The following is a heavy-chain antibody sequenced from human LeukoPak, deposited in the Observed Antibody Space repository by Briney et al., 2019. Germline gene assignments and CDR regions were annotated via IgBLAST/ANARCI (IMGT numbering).Heavy chain of an antibody. CDR1: GYTFTDYH. CDR2: INPNSGDT. V-gene: IGHV1-2*02. J-gene: IGHJ4*02. Sequence: ASVTVSCKAFGYTFTDYHMHWVRQAPGQGLEWMGWINPNSGDTNYAQKFQGRVTMTRDTTISTAYMELSRLGSDDTAVFYCATLMAHLDYWGQGTLVTVSS. D-gene: IGHD2-8*01. CDR3: ATLMAHLDY.